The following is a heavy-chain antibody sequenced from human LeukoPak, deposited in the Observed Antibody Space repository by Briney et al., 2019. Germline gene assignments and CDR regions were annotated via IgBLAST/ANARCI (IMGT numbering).Heavy chain of an antibody. CDR1: GFTFNNYD. V-gene: IGHV3-21*01. CDR3: ARKSRDYFDY. J-gene: IGHJ4*02. CDR2: ISSRSRHM. Sequence: PGGSLRLSCAASGFTFNNYDMDWVRQAPGKGLEWVSSISSRSRHMYYADSTQGRFTISRDNAKNSLYLQMDSLRAEDTAVYYCARKSRDYFDYWGQGTLVTVSS.